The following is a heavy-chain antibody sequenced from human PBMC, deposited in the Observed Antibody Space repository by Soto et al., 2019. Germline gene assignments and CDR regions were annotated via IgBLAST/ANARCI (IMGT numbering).Heavy chain of an antibody. CDR3: AQVPTDKRYYVSGMDV. CDR2: IYFNGNT. D-gene: IGHD2-2*01. J-gene: IGHJ6*01. CDR1: GGSINNGMYY. V-gene: IGHV4-31*03. Sequence: QVQLEESGPGLVKPSQTLSLTCSVSGGSINNGMYYWSWIRQHPGKGLEWIGYIYFNGNTYYNPSLMRRVIMSLDMSKNQFFLNKSSVPAPGAAVYYCAQVPTDKRYYVSGMDVWGQWTTVAVSS.